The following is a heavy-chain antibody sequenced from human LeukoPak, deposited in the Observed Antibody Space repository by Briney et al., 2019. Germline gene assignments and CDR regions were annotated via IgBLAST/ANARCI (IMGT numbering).Heavy chain of an antibody. CDR3: ASTPRPGDPVDYGMDV. CDR1: GGTFGSYA. V-gene: IGHV1-69*04. Sequence: GDSVKVSCKASGGTFGSYAISWVRQAPGQGLEWMGRIIPIFGIANYAQKFQGRVTITADKPTSTAYMELSSLRSEDTAVYYCASTPRPGDPVDYGMDVWGQGTTVTVSS. J-gene: IGHJ6*02. CDR2: IIPIFGIA.